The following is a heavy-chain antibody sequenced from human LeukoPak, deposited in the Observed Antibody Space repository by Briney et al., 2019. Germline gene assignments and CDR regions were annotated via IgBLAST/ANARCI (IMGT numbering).Heavy chain of an antibody. J-gene: IGHJ6*02. CDR3: ARHQGIFRGPYYYYYGMDV. Sequence: ASVKVSCKASGYTFTSYYMQWVRQAPGQGLEWMGWISAYNGNTNYAQKLQGRVTMTTDTSTSTAYMELRSLRSDDTAVYYCARHQGIFRGPYYYYYGMDVWGQGTTVTVSS. CDR1: GYTFTSYY. D-gene: IGHD3-3*01. V-gene: IGHV1-18*04. CDR2: ISAYNGNT.